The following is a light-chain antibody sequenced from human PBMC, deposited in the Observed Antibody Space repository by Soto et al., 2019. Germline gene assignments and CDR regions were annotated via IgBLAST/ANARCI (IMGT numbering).Light chain of an antibody. CDR1: QSGDNGY. J-gene: IGKJ1*01. V-gene: IGKV3-20*01. CDR3: QHYGHPQWT. Sequence: EIVMTQSPATLSLSSGERATLSCRASQSGDNGYLAWYQQRPGQPPRLLIYGIFTRADGIPDRFSGSGSGTDFTLTITRLEPEDSAVYYCQHYGHPQWTFGQGTKVEI. CDR2: GIF.